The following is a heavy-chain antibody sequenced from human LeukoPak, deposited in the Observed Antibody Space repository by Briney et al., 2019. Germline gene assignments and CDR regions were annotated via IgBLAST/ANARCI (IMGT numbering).Heavy chain of an antibody. CDR3: ARDSLGAPFDY. V-gene: IGHV4-4*07. Sequence: SETLSLTCTVSGGSISNYYWNFLRQPAGKGLEWIGRIYTSGSTNYNPSLKSRVTMSVDTSKNQFSLKLTSVTAADTAVYYCARDSLGAPFDYWGQGTLVTVSS. CDR1: GGSISNYY. J-gene: IGHJ4*02. CDR2: IYTSGST. D-gene: IGHD1-26*01.